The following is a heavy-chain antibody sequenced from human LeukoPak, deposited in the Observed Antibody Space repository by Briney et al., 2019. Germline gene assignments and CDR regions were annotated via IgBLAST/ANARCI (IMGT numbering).Heavy chain of an antibody. CDR2: IDPSDSYT. Sequence: GESLRISCKGSGYSFTSYWISWVRQMPGKGREWMGRIDPSDSYTNYSPSFQGHVTILADKSISTAYLQWSSLKASDTAMYYCARHLGGNLDFDYWGQGTLVTVSS. D-gene: IGHD4-23*01. CDR3: ARHLGGNLDFDY. CDR1: GYSFTSYW. V-gene: IGHV5-10-1*01. J-gene: IGHJ4*02.